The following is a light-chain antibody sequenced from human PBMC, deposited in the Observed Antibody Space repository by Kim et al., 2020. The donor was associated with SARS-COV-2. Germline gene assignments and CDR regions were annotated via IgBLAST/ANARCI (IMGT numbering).Light chain of an antibody. J-gene: IGKJ5*01. CDR1: QGISSA. Sequence: AIQLTQSPSSLSASVGDRVTITCRASQGISSALAWYQQKPGKPPKLLIYDASSLKSGVPSRFSGSGSGTDFTLTISSLQPEDFATYYCQQFNNYPITFGQGTRLEIK. CDR3: QQFNNYPIT. CDR2: DAS. V-gene: IGKV1D-13*01.